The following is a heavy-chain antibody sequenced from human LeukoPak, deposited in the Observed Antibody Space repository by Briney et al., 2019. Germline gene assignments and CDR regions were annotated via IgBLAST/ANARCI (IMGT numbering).Heavy chain of an antibody. CDR3: ARTSIAVRYFDY. CDR1: GYTFTGYY. CDR2: INPNSGGT. D-gene: IGHD6-6*01. Sequence: ASVRVSCKASGYTFTGYYMHWVRQAPGQGLEWMGWINPNSGGTNYAQKFQGRVTMTRDTSISTAYMELSRLRSDDTAVYYCARTSIAVRYFDYWGQGTLVTVSS. V-gene: IGHV1-2*02. J-gene: IGHJ4*02.